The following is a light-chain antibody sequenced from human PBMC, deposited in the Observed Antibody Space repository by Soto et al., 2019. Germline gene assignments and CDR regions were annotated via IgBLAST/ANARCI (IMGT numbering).Light chain of an antibody. CDR2: DVS. CDR1: SSDVGGYNY. CDR3: SLYTSSSNYV. J-gene: IGLJ1*01. Sequence: QSVLTQPASVSGSPGQSITISCTGTSSDVGGYNYVSWYQQHPGKALKLMIYDVSNRPAGVSNRFSGSKSGNTASLTISGLQGEDEADYYWSLYTSSSNYVFGAGTKLTVL. V-gene: IGLV2-14*01.